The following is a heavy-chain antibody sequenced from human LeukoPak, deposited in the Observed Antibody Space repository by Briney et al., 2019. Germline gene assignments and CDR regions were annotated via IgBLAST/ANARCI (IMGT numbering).Heavy chain of an antibody. D-gene: IGHD6-13*01. J-gene: IGHJ4*02. CDR2: IKQDGSEK. CDR1: GFTFSSYW. Sequence: GGSLRLSCAASGFTFSSYWMSWVRQAPGKGLEWVAHIKQDGSEKYYVDSVKGRFTISRDNAKNSLYLQMNSLRAEDTAVHYCARGIAAAGDYYFDYWGQGTLVTVSS. CDR3: ARGIAAAGDYYFDY. V-gene: IGHV3-7*03.